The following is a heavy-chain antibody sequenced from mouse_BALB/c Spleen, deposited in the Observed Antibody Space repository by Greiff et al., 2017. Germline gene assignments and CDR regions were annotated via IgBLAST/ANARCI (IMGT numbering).Heavy chain of an antibody. CDR3: ARGATMITAGFAY. V-gene: IGHV1-69*01. CDR1: GYTSTDYW. D-gene: IGHD2-4*01. J-gene: IGHJ3*01. Sequence: QVQLQQPGADLVMPGASVKISFKAFGYTSTDYWLHWVKQRPGQGLEWIGAIDTSDSYTSYNQKFKGKATLTVDESSSTAYMQLSSLTSEDSAVYYCARGATMITAGFAYWGQGTLVTVSA. CDR2: IDTSDSYT.